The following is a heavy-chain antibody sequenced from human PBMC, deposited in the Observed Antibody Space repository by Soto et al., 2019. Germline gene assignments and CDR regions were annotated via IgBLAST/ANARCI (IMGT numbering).Heavy chain of an antibody. V-gene: IGHV3-33*01. Sequence: QVQLVESGGGVVQPGRSLRLSCAASGFTFSSYGMHWVRQAPGKGLEWVAVIWYDGSNKYYADSVKGRFTISRDNSKNTLYLQMNSLRAEDTAVYYCATILVVVAATSMDVWGQGTTVTVSS. CDR1: GFTFSSYG. J-gene: IGHJ6*02. CDR3: ATILVVVAATSMDV. CDR2: IWYDGSNK. D-gene: IGHD2-15*01.